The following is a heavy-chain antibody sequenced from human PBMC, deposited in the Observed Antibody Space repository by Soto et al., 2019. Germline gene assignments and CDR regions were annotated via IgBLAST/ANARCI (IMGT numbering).Heavy chain of an antibody. V-gene: IGHV6-1*01. J-gene: IGHJ4*02. CDR2: TYYRSRWYY. D-gene: IGHD3-3*01. CDR3: ARDGGTGDDFWDY. Sequence: KQSQTLSLPCAISGDSVSSNSAAWNWIRQSPSRGLEWLGRTYYRSRWYYDYAVSVKSRITINPDTSKNQFSLHLNSVSPEETAVYYCARDGGTGDDFWDYWGQGTLVTVSS. CDR1: GDSVSSNSAA.